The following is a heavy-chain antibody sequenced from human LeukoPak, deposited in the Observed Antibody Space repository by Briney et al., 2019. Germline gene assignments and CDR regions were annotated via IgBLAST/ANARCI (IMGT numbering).Heavy chain of an antibody. Sequence: SGGSLRLSCAASGFTFSSYGMHWVRQAPGKGLEWVAVISYDGSNKYYADSVKGRFTISRDNSKNTLYLQMNSLRAEDTAVYYCAKGSDYGEGWGQGTLVTVSS. CDR2: ISYDGSNK. CDR1: GFTFSSYG. J-gene: IGHJ4*02. D-gene: IGHD4-17*01. CDR3: AKGSDYGEG. V-gene: IGHV3-30*18.